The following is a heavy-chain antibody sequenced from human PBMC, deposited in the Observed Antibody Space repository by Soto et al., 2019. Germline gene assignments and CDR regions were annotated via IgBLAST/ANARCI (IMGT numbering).Heavy chain of an antibody. CDR2: ISAYNGNT. V-gene: IGHV1-18*01. CDR3: AREFCSGGNCYTYYFDP. J-gene: IGHJ5*02. D-gene: IGHD2-15*01. CDR1: GYTFTSYG. Sequence: ASVKVSCKASGYTFTSYGISWVRQAPGQGLEWMGWISAYNGNTNYAQKLQGRVTMTTDTSTSTAYMELRSLRSDDTAVYYCAREFCSGGNCYTYYFDPWGQGIPVTVSS.